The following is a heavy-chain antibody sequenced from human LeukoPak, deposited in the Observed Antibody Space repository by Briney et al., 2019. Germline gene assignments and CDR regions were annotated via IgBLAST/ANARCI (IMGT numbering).Heavy chain of an antibody. CDR2: IYSGGST. CDR1: RFTVSSHY. Sequence: SLRLSFPASRFTVSSHYLNSVRQAPGERLEWVSIIYSGGSTFYADSVKGRFTISRDNSKNTLYLQMNSLRAEDTAVYYCARGGSYLSAFDIWGQGTMVTVSS. D-gene: IGHD1-26*01. J-gene: IGHJ3*02. CDR3: ARGGSYLSAFDI. V-gene: IGHV3-53*01.